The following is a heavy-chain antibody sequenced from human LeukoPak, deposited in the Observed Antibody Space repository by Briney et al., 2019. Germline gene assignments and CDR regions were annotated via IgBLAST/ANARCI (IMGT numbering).Heavy chain of an antibody. CDR2: ISYSGFT. CDR1: GGSISSSSYY. J-gene: IGHJ5*02. D-gene: IGHD5-24*01. CDR3: AGLPSLSDGYNSLNWFDP. V-gene: IGHV4-39*01. Sequence: PSETLSLTCTVSGGSISSSSYYWGRIRQPPGKGLEWIGSISYSGFTYYNPSLKSRATISVDTSENQFSLKLSSVTATDTAVYYCAGLPSLSDGYNSLNWFDPWGQGTLVTVSS.